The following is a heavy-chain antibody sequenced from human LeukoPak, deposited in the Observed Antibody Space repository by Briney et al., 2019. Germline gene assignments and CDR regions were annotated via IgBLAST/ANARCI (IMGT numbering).Heavy chain of an antibody. CDR2: ISSSGSAI. J-gene: IGHJ5*02. D-gene: IGHD3-22*01. Sequence: GGSLRLSCAASGFTFSSYELNWVRQAPGKGLEWISYISSSGSAINYADSVKGRFTISRDNSKNTLYLQMNSLRAEDTAVYYCAKSNERGFNWFDPWGQGTLVTVSS. V-gene: IGHV3-48*03. CDR3: AKSNERGFNWFDP. CDR1: GFTFSSYE.